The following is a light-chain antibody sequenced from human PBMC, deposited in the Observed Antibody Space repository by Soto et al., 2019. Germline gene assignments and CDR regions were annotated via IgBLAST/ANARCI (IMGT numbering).Light chain of an antibody. CDR3: SAYAGDIRRWV. V-gene: IGLV2-23*01. Sequence: QSALTQPASVSASPGQSITISCTGTSSDIGSYNLVSWYQQHPGKGPKLLLYEGSERPSGISHRFSGSMSGTTASLTVSGLQPEDEAHYYCSAYAGDIRRWVFGGGTKLTVL. CDR2: EGS. CDR1: SSDIGSYNL. J-gene: IGLJ3*02.